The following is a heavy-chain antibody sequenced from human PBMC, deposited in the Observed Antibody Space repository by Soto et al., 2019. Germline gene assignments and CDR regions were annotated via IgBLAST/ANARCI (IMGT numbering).Heavy chain of an antibody. V-gene: IGHV3-30*18. CDR2: ISYDGSNK. Sequence: ESGGGVVQPGRSLRLSCAASGFTFSSYGMHWVRQAPGKGLEWVAVISYDGSNKYYADSVKGRFTISRDNSKNTLYLQMNSLRAEDTAVYYCAKDLRMVSHGDVFYIWGQGTMVTVSS. CDR3: AKDLRMVSHGDVFYI. D-gene: IGHD5-18*01. J-gene: IGHJ3*02. CDR1: GFTFSSYG.